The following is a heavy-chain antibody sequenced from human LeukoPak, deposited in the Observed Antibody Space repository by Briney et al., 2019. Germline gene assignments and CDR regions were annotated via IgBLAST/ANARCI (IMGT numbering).Heavy chain of an antibody. Sequence: SETLSLTCTASGGSISSYYWSWIRQPPGKGLEWIGYIYYSGSTNYNPSLKSRVTISVDTSKNQFSLKLSSVTAADTAVYYCAREKDYYYGSGSYYFDYWGQGTLVTVSS. CDR1: GGSISSYY. CDR2: IYYSGST. V-gene: IGHV4-59*01. J-gene: IGHJ4*02. D-gene: IGHD3-10*01. CDR3: AREKDYYYGSGSYYFDY.